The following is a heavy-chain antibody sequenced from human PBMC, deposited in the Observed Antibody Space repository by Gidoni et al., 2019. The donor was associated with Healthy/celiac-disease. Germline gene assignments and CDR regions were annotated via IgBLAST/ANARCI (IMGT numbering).Heavy chain of an antibody. D-gene: IGHD4-17*01. CDR3: AKDSESYDYGDYYFDY. V-gene: IGHV3-30*18. J-gene: IGHJ4*02. CDR1: GFTFSSYG. Sequence: QVQLVESGGGVVQPGRSLRLSCAASGFTFSSYGMHWVRQAPGKGLEWVAVISYDGSNKYYADSVKGRFTISRDNSKNTLYLQMNSLRAEDTAVYYCAKDSESYDYGDYYFDYWGQGTLVTVSS. CDR2: ISYDGSNK.